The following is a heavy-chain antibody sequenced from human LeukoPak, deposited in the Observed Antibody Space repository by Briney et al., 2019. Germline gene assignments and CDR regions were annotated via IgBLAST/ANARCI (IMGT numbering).Heavy chain of an antibody. Sequence: KPGGSLRLSCAASGFTFSDYYMSWMRQAPGKGLEWVSYIRSSYTNYADSVKGRFTISRDIAKNSLYLQMNSLRAEDTAVYYCARLHSSTLDYWGQGTLVTVSS. V-gene: IGHV3-11*03. J-gene: IGHJ4*02. CDR2: IRSSYT. CDR1: GFTFSDYY. D-gene: IGHD6-13*01. CDR3: ARLHSSTLDY.